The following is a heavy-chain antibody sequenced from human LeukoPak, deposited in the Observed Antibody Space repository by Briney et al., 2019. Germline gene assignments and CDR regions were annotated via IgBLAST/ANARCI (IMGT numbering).Heavy chain of an antibody. CDR3: ASPKRGGAFDM. J-gene: IGHJ3*02. D-gene: IGHD2-15*01. CDR1: GFTFSTYW. CDR2: INTGGSST. Sequence: GGSLRLSCAASGFTFSTYWMHWVRQAPGKGLVWVSRINTGGSSTNYADSVKGRFTISRDNAKNTLYLQMSSLRAEDTAVYYCASPKRGGAFDMWGQGTVVTVPS. V-gene: IGHV3-74*01.